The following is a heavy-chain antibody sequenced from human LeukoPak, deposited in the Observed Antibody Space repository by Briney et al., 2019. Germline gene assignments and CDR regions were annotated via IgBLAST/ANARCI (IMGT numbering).Heavy chain of an antibody. D-gene: IGHD1-14*01. J-gene: IGHJ5*02. CDR3: ARAHGILYNWFDP. CDR2: ISSSGSTI. V-gene: IGHV3-11*01. Sequence: GGSLRLSCAASGFTFSDYYMSWIRQAPGKGLEWVSYISSSGSTIYYADSVKGRFPISRDNAKNSLYLQMNSLRAEDTAVYYCARAHGILYNWFDPWGQGTLVTVSS. CDR1: GFTFSDYY.